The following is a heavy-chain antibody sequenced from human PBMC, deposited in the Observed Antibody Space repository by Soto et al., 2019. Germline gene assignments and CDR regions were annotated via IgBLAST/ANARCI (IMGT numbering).Heavy chain of an antibody. CDR1: GGSISSGDYY. D-gene: IGHD3-22*01. CDR3: ARDRPIVVVPRVEQRDAFDI. CDR2: IYYSGST. Sequence: SETLSLTCTVSGGSISSGDYYWSLIRQPPXKGLEWIGYIYYSGSTYYNPSLKSRVTISVDTSKNQFSLKLSSVTAADTAVYYCARDRPIVVVPRVEQRDAFDIWGQGTMVTVSS. J-gene: IGHJ3*02. V-gene: IGHV4-30-4*01.